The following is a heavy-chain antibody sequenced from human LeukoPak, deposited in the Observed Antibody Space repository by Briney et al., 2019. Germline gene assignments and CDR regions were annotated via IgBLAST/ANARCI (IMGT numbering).Heavy chain of an antibody. CDR3: AKDGMATTRSYYGMDV. CDR1: GFNFENYA. J-gene: IGHJ6*02. D-gene: IGHD5-24*01. V-gene: IGHV3-9*01. CDR2: ISWNSGSI. Sequence: PGGSLRLSCAASGFNFENYAMHWVRQAPGKGLEWVSGISWNSGSINYADSVRGRFTISRDNAKNSLYLQMNTLRPEDTGLYYCAKDGMATTRSYYGMDVWGQGTTVTVSS.